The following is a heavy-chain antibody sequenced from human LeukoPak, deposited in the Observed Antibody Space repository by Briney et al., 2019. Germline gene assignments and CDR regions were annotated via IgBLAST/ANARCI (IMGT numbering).Heavy chain of an antibody. CDR1: GFTFSSYW. CDR2: IKQDGSER. D-gene: IGHD3-10*01. Sequence: GGSLRLSCAASGFTFSSYWMSWVRQAPGKGLEWVANIKQDGSERYYVDSVKGRFTISRDNAKNSLYLQMNSLRAEDTAVYYCARRGVWFGELLPNSYMGVWGKGTTVTISS. J-gene: IGHJ6*03. V-gene: IGHV3-7*01. CDR3: ARRGVWFGELLPNSYMGV.